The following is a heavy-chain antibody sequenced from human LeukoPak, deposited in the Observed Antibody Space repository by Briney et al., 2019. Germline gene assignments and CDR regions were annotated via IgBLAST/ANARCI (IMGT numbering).Heavy chain of an antibody. CDR2: IYHSGST. CDR1: GGSISSGGYS. V-gene: IGHV4-30-2*01. J-gene: IGHJ4*02. Sequence: SQTLSLTCAVSGGSISSGGYSWSWIRQPPGKGLEWIGYIYHSGSTYYNPSLKSRVTISVDRSKNQFSLKLSSVTAADTAVYYCARSSGLYDSSGYYFYYWGQGTLVTVSS. D-gene: IGHD3-22*01. CDR3: ARSSGLYDSSGYYFYY.